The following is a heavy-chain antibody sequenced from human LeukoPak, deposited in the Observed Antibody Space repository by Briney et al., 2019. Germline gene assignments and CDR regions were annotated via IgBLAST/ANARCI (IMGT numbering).Heavy chain of an antibody. J-gene: IGHJ4*02. V-gene: IGHV3-23*01. CDR2: ISGSGGST. CDR3: AKKGIRSVNYPFDY. Sequence: GGSLRLSCAASGFTLSSYAMSWDRQAPGKGLEWLSSISGSGGSTNYADSVKGRFTISRDNSKNTLYLQMNSLRAEDTAVYYSAKKGIRSVNYPFDYWGQGTLVTVSS. D-gene: IGHD1-7*01. CDR1: GFTLSSYA.